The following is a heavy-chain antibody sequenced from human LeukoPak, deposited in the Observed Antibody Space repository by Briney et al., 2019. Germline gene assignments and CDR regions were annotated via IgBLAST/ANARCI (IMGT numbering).Heavy chain of an antibody. J-gene: IGHJ3*02. V-gene: IGHV1-69*04. CDR3: ARYYYDSSGHEDAFDI. CDR2: IIPILGIA. CDR1: GGTFSSYA. Sequence: SVKVSCKASGGTFSSYAISLVRQAPGQGLEWMGRIIPILGIANYAQKFQGRVTITADKSTSTAYMELSSLRSEDTAVYYCARYYYDSSGHEDAFDIWGQGTMVTVSS. D-gene: IGHD3-22*01.